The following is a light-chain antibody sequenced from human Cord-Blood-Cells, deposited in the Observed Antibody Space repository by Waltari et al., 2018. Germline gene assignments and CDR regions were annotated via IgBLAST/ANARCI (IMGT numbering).Light chain of an antibody. Sequence: QSALTQPASVSGSPGQSITISCTGTSSDVGGYNYVSWYQQHPGKAPKLMIYEVSNLPSGVFNRFSGSKACNTASLTISGLQAEDEADYYCSSYTSSSTYVFGTGTKVTVL. V-gene: IGLV2-14*01. CDR3: SSYTSSSTYV. J-gene: IGLJ1*01. CDR1: SSDVGGYNY. CDR2: EVS.